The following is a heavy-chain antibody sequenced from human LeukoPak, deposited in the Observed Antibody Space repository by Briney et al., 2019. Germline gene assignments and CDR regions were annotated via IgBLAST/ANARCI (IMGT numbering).Heavy chain of an antibody. Sequence: GASVKVSCKASGYTFTDSYMHWVRQAPGQGLEWMGWINPKTGGTNYAQRFQGRVTMTRDTSIRTAYMELNSLRSDDTAVYYCARDGRLTIFVREIITEGSPPKNWGQGTLVTVSS. D-gene: IGHD3-10*01. CDR2: INPKTGGT. CDR3: ARDGRLTIFVREIITEGSPPKN. CDR1: GYTFTDSY. J-gene: IGHJ4*02. V-gene: IGHV1-2*02.